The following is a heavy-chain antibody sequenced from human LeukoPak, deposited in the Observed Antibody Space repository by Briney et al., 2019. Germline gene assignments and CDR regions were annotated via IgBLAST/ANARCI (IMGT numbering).Heavy chain of an antibody. CDR2: VSYDGSDK. CDR3: ARDRGDNWFDP. J-gene: IGHJ5*02. Sequence: GGSLRLSCEASGFTFSSYGIHWVRQAPDKGLEWVAVVSYDGSDKYYADSVKGRFTISRDNSKNTLYLQMNSLRPEDTAVYFCARDRGDNWFDPWGQGTLVTVSS. V-gene: IGHV3-30*03. CDR1: GFTFSSYG.